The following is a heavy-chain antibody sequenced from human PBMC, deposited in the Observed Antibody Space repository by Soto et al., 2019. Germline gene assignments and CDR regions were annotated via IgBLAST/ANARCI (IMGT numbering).Heavy chain of an antibody. J-gene: IGHJ6*02. V-gene: IGHV1-18*01. Sequence: SVKVSCKASGYTFTSDGISWMRQAPGQGLEWMGWISAYNGNTNYAQKLQGRVTMTTDTSTSTAYMELRSLRSDDTAVYYCARDEGFIVVVPAAIGPIYYYYGMDVRGQGTTVTVSS. CDR1: GYTFTSDG. D-gene: IGHD2-2*02. CDR2: ISAYNGNT. CDR3: ARDEGFIVVVPAAIGPIYYYYGMDV.